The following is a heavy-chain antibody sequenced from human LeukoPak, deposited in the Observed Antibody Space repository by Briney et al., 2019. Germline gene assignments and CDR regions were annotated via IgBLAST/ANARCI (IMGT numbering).Heavy chain of an antibody. D-gene: IGHD2-8*01. CDR3: AREDDIVLMVYAIGAFDI. J-gene: IGHJ3*02. CDR1: GGTFSSYA. V-gene: IGHV1-69*04. Sequence: GSSVKVSCKASGGTFSSYAISWVRQAPGQGLEWMGRIIPILGIANYAQKFQGRVTITADKSTSTAYMELSSLRSEDTAVYYCAREDDIVLMVYAIGAFDIWGQGTMVTVSS. CDR2: IIPILGIA.